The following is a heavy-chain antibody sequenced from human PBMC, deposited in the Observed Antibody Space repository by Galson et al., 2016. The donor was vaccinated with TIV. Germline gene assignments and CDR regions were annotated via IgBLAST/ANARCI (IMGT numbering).Heavy chain of an antibody. J-gene: IGHJ5*02. Sequence: SVKVSCKASGYTFTNYNINWVRQAPGKGLEWMGWINPKNFNTGSAQKFRGRLTMTRDTSISTAYMELSSLKSEDTAVYYCARSRLGRAVNIFGVVVVAGWFDPWGQGTLVSVSS. D-gene: IGHD3-3*02. V-gene: IGHV1-8*01. CDR3: ARSRLGRAVNIFGVVVVAGWFDP. CDR2: INPKNFNT. CDR1: GYTFTNYN.